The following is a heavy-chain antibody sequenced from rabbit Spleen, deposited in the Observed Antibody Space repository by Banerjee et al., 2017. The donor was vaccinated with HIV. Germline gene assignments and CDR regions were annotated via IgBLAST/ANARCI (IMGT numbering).Heavy chain of an antibody. CDR2: INTRTGAT. J-gene: IGHJ6*01. CDR3: ARDTASSFSSYGMDL. Sequence: QEQLEESGGGLVKPGGTLTLTCTVSGFSFSSNWICWVRQAPGKGLEWIACINTRTGATAYANWAKGRFTISKASSTTVTLQMTSLTVADTATYFCARDTASSFSSYGMDLWGQGTLVTVS. CDR1: GFSFSSNW. V-gene: IGHV1S45*01. D-gene: IGHD8-1*01.